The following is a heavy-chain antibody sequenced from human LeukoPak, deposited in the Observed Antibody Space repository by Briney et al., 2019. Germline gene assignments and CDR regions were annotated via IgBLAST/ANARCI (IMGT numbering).Heavy chain of an antibody. Sequence: GGSLRLSYAASGFTFSSYEMNWVRQAPGKGLEWVSYISSSGSTIYYADSVKGRFTISRDNSKNTLYLQMNSLRAEDTAVYYCARKSSMVRGVTDYWGQGTLVTVSS. V-gene: IGHV3-48*03. CDR3: ARKSSMVRGVTDY. CDR1: GFTFSSYE. CDR2: ISSSGSTI. D-gene: IGHD3-10*01. J-gene: IGHJ4*02.